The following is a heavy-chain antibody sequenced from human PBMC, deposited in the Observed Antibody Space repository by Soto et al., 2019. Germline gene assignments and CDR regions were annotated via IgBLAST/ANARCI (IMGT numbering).Heavy chain of an antibody. Sequence: GGSLRLSCAASGFTFSSYWMHWVRQAPGKGLVWVSRINSDGSSTSYADSVKGRFTISRDNAKNTLYLQMNSLRAEDTAVYYCARSVTTVYYYYGMDVWGQGTTVTVS. J-gene: IGHJ6*02. CDR3: ARSVTTVYYYYGMDV. CDR2: INSDGSST. CDR1: GFTFSSYW. D-gene: IGHD4-17*01. V-gene: IGHV3-74*01.